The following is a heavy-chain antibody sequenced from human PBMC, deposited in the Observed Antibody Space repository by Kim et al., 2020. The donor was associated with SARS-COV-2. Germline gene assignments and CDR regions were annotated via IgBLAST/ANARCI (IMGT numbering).Heavy chain of an antibody. J-gene: IGHJ4*02. CDR3: AKSFRGRYCGYDY. V-gene: IGHV3-30*18. D-gene: IGHD1-26*01. Sequence: GGSLRLSCAASGFTFNTYGMHWVRQAPGKGLEWVAVISYDGKKKYYVDSVKGRFTISRDNSKNMLYLQMNSLRIEDTAVYYCAKSFRGRYCGYDYWGQGTLVTVSS. CDR2: ISYDGKKK. CDR1: GFTFNTYG.